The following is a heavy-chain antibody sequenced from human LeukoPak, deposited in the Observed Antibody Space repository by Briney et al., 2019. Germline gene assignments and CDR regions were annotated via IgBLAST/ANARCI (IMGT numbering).Heavy chain of an antibody. D-gene: IGHD6-19*01. CDR2: IYYSGST. Sequence: SETLSLTCTVSGGSISSYYWSWIRQPPGKGLEWIGYIYYSGSTNYNPSLKSRVTISVDTSKNQFSLKLSSVTAADTAVYYCARSSGWYFDYWGQGTLVTVSS. J-gene: IGHJ4*02. CDR3: ARSSGWYFDY. V-gene: IGHV4-59*01. CDR1: GGSISSYY.